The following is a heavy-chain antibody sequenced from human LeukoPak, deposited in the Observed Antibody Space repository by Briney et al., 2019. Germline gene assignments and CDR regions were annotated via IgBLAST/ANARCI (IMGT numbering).Heavy chain of an antibody. V-gene: IGHV3-21*01. Sequence: PGGSLRLSCAASGFTFSSYSMNWVRQAPGKGLEWVSSISSSGTYIYYADSMKGRFTISRDNAKNSLYLQMNSLRTEDTAVYYCARGGYDFWSGYYPNYFDPWGHGTLVTVSS. CDR2: ISSSGTYI. CDR3: ARGGYDFWSGYYPNYFDP. CDR1: GFTFSSYS. D-gene: IGHD3-3*01. J-gene: IGHJ5*02.